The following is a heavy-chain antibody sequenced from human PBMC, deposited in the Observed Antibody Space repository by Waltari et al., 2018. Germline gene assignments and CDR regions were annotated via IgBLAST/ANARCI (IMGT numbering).Heavy chain of an antibody. D-gene: IGHD6-19*01. J-gene: IGHJ4*02. CDR1: GGSISSGRYY. CDR2: IYTSGRT. CDR3: ARGSGWYEPFDY. V-gene: IGHV4-61*02. Sequence: QVQLQESGPGLVKPSQTLSLTCTVSGGSISSGRYYWSWIRQPAGKGLEWIGRIYTSGRTNYNPSLKSRVTISVDTSKNQFSLKLSSVTAADTAVYYCARGSGWYEPFDYWGQGTLVTVSS.